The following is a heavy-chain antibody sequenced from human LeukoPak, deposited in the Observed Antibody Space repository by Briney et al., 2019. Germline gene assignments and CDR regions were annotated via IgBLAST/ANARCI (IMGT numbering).Heavy chain of an antibody. CDR2: IIPIFGTA. CDR1: GGTFSSYA. Sequence: SVKVSCKASGGTFSSYAISWVRQAPGQGLEWMGGIIPIFGTANYAQKFQGRVTITADESTSTAYMELSSLKSEDTAVYYCARGPLRFMTNWSDPWGQGTLVTVSS. D-gene: IGHD3-3*01. CDR3: ARGPLRFMTNWSDP. J-gene: IGHJ5*02. V-gene: IGHV1-69*13.